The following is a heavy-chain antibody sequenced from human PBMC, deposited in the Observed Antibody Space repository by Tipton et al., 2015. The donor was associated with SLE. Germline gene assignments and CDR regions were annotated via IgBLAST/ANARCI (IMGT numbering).Heavy chain of an antibody. D-gene: IGHD2-15*01. J-gene: IGHJ4*02. CDR1: GFTFTNYL. V-gene: IGHV3-7*01. CDR2: IKQDGTET. CDR3: ARDGEAYCSGGSCRYPFDF. Sequence: GSLRLSCAASGFTFTNYLMTWVRQPPGKGLGWVANIKQDGTETYYLGSVKGRFTISRDNTKNSMYFQMNSLRAEDTAIYYCARDGEAYCSGGSCRYPFDFWGQGTLVTVSS.